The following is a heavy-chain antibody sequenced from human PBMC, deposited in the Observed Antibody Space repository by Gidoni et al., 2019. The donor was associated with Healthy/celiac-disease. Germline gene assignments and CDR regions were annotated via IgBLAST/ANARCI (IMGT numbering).Heavy chain of an antibody. V-gene: IGHV3-30-3*01. CDR3: ARDLGRWYNWFDP. CDR2: ISYDGSNE. J-gene: IGHJ5*02. Sequence: QVQLVESGGGVVQPGRSLRLSCAASGFTFSSSARHWVSQDPGQGLGCVAVISYDGSNESYADSVKGRFTISRDNSKNTLYLQMNSLGAEDTAVYYCARDLGRWYNWFDPWGQGTLVTVSS. D-gene: IGHD6-13*01. CDR1: GFTFSSSA.